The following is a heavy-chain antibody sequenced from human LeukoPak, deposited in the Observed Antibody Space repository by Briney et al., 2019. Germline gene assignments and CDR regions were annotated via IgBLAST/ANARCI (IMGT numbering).Heavy chain of an antibody. Sequence: GESLKISCKGSGYSFTSYWIGWVRQMPGKGLEWMGIIYPGDSDTRYSPSFQGQVTISADKSISTAYPQWSSLKASDTAMYYCARSPLSSSWSLRYYYYYMDVWGKGTTVTVSS. V-gene: IGHV5-51*01. CDR3: ARSPLSSSWSLRYYYYYMDV. J-gene: IGHJ6*03. CDR1: GYSFTSYW. D-gene: IGHD6-13*01. CDR2: IYPGDSDT.